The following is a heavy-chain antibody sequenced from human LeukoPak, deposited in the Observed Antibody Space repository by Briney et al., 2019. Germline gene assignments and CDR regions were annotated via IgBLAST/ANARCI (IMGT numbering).Heavy chain of an antibody. V-gene: IGHV4-34*01. Sequence: SETLSLTCAVYGGSFSGYYWSWIRQPPGKGLEWIGEINHSGSTNYNPPLKSRVTISVDTSKNQFSLKLSSVTAADTAVYYCASTNRDGYNSSDYWGQGTLVTVSS. CDR1: GGSFSGYY. CDR3: ASTNRDGYNSSDY. CDR2: INHSGST. D-gene: IGHD5-12*01. J-gene: IGHJ4*02.